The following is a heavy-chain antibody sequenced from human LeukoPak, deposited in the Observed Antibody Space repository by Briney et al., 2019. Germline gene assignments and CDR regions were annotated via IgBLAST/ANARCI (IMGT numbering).Heavy chain of an antibody. J-gene: IGHJ4*02. Sequence: SETLSLTCTVSGGSISSHYWSWIRQPPGKRLEWIGYIYYSGSTNCNPSLRSRVTISVDTSKNQFSLKLSSVTAADTAVYYCARQIGGFDYWGQGTLVPVSS. CDR2: IYYSGST. CDR3: ARQIGGFDY. CDR1: GGSISSHY. V-gene: IGHV4-59*08. D-gene: IGHD3-16*01.